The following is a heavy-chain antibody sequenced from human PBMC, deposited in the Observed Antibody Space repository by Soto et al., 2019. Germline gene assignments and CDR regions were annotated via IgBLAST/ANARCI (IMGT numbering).Heavy chain of an antibody. V-gene: IGHV4-30-4*01. Sequence: XQRLRRPGTVSRGAIGSRYNYWSLIRQPPGKVLEWIVYMYYSGSTYYNTSFRNRVTISVYTSQNQFYLKLTSLTAADTAAYYSAREAGQYYYSTPMDVLRLGTRVTFSS. CDR3: AREAGQYYYSTPMDV. CDR1: RGAIGSRYNY. CDR2: MYYSGST. J-gene: IGHJ6*02. D-gene: IGHD6-19*01.